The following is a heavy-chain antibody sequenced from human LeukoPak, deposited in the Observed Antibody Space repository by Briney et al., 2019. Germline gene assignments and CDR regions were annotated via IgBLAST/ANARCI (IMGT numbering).Heavy chain of an antibody. CDR1: GYTFTGYY. V-gene: IGHV1-2*02. CDR2: INPNSGGT. Sequence: GASVKVSCKASGYTFTGYYMHWVRQAPGQGLEWMGWINPNSGGTNYAQKFQGRVTMTRDTSISTAYMELSRLRSDDTAVYYCARDLLRGVTPFDYWGQGTLVTVSS. CDR3: ARDLLRGVTPFDY. J-gene: IGHJ4*02. D-gene: IGHD3-10*01.